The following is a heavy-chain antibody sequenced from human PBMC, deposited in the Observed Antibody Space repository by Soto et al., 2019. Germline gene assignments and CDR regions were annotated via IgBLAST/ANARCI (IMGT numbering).Heavy chain of an antibody. J-gene: IGHJ1*01. CDR3: AKGQTGGDWQQLAAEYFQH. Sequence: GGSLRLSCAASGFTFDDYAMHWVRQAPGKGLEWVSGISWNSGSIGYADSVKGRFTISRDNAKNSLYLQMNSLRAEDTALYYCAKGQTGGDWQQLAAEYFQHWGQGTLVTVSS. CDR1: GFTFDDYA. V-gene: IGHV3-9*01. D-gene: IGHD6-13*01. CDR2: ISWNSGSI.